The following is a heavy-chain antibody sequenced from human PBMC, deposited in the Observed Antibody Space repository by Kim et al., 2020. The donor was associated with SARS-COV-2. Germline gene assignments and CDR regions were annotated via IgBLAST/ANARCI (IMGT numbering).Heavy chain of an antibody. D-gene: IGHD1-26*01. CDR2: ISWDGTRT. Sequence: GGSLRLSCAASGFTFSTSPMGWVRQAPGKGLEWVSRISWDGTRTYYADSVKGRVTMSSDKSRTTVYLHMNNLRVEDTAVYYCARGVINSGFDYWGQGT. CDR3: ARGVINSGFDY. CDR1: GFTFSTSP. J-gene: IGHJ4*02. V-gene: IGHV3-23*01.